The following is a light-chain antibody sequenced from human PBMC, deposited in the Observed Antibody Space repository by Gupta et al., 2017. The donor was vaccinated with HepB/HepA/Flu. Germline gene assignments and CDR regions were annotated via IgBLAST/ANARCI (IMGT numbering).Light chain of an antibody. CDR2: LGS. V-gene: IGKV2-28*01. J-gene: IGKJ4*01. Sequence: DIVMTQSPLSLPVTPGEPASISCRSSQSLLYSNGYNYLDWYLQKPGQSPPLLIYLGSNRASGVPDRCSGSGSGTDFTLKIRRVEAEDVGVYYCMQALQTPLTFGGGTKVEIK. CDR3: MQALQTPLT. CDR1: QSLLYSNGYNY.